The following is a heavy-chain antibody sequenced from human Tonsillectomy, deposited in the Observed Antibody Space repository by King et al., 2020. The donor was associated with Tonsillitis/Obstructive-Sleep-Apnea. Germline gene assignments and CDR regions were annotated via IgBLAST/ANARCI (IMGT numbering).Heavy chain of an antibody. CDR3: ARVMGATVTTQYYYGMDV. J-gene: IGHJ6*02. Sequence: QLVQSGGGLVQPGGSLRLSCAASGFTFSSYEMNWVRQAPGKGLEWVSYISSSGSTIYYADSVKGRFTISRDNAKNSLYLQMNSLRAEDTAVYYCARVMGATVTTQYYYGMDVWGQGTTVTVSS. V-gene: IGHV3-48*03. CDR1: GFTFSSYE. D-gene: IGHD4-11*01. CDR2: ISSSGSTI.